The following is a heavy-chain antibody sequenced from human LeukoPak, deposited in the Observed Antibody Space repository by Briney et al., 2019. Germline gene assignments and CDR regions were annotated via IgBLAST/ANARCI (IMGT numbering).Heavy chain of an antibody. J-gene: IGHJ5*02. Sequence: ASVKVSCKASGYTFTTHYMHWVRQAPGQGLEWMGWINPNSGGTNYAQKFQGRVTMTRDTSISTAYMELSRLRSDDTAVYYCARVSIAARRGWFDPWGQGTLVTVSS. V-gene: IGHV1-2*02. CDR2: INPNSGGT. D-gene: IGHD6-6*01. CDR3: ARVSIAARRGWFDP. CDR1: GYTFTTHY.